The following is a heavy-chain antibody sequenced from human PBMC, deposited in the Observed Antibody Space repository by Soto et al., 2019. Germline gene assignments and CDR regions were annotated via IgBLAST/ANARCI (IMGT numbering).Heavy chain of an antibody. D-gene: IGHD3-22*01. CDR2: IFPSDSDT. CDR3: ARKDKSGYFNWFDP. J-gene: IGHJ5*02. V-gene: IGHV5-51*01. Sequence: GESLKISCRTSGYRFTSYWIAWVRQMPGKGLEWMGIIFPSDSDTRYSPSFQGQVAISADRSTSTVFLQWASLKASDTAVYFCARKDKSGYFNWFDPWGQGTLVTVSS. CDR1: GYRFTSYW.